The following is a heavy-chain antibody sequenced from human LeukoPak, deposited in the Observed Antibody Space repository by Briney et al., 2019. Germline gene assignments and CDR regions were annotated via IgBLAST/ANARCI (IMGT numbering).Heavy chain of an antibody. CDR3: ARRIAADLLSYGMDV. J-gene: IGHJ6*02. D-gene: IGHD6-13*01. CDR1: GGTFSSYA. CDR2: IIPIFGTA. V-gene: IGHV1-69*13. Sequence: SVKVSCKASGGTFSSYAISWVRQASGQGLEWMGGIIPIFGTANYAQKFQGRVTITADESTSTAYMELSSLRSEDTAVYYCARRIAADLLSYGMDVWGQGTTVTVS.